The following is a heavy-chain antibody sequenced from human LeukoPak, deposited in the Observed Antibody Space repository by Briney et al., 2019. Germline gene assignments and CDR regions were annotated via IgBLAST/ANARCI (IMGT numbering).Heavy chain of an antibody. CDR1: GFTFSGSA. V-gene: IGHV3-73*01. J-gene: IGHJ4*02. CDR2: IRSKANSYAT. CDR3: CCGSCSWGVG. Sequence: GGSLRLSCAASGFTFSGSAMHWVRQASGKGLEWVGRIRSKANSYATAYAASVKGRFTISRDDSKNTAYLQMNSLKTEDTAVYYCCCGSCSWGVGWGQGTLVTVSS. D-gene: IGHD2-15*01.